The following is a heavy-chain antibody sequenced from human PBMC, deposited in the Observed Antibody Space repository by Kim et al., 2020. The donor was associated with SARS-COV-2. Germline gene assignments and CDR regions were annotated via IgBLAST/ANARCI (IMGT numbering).Heavy chain of an antibody. V-gene: IGHV3-20*04. CDR1: GFTFDDYD. J-gene: IGHJ4*02. CDR2: ISWNGGST. D-gene: IGHD6-19*01. CDR3: VRGGTTSSRSTDY. Sequence: GGSLRLSCAASGFTFDDYDMSWVRQTPGKGLEWVSGISWNGGSTGYGDSVKGRFTISRDNAKNSLYLEMNSLRAEDSALYYCVRGGTTSSRSTDYWGQGT.